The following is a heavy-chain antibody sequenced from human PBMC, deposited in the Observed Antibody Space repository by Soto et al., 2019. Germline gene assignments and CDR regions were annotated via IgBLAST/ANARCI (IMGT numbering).Heavy chain of an antibody. CDR3: ARAAGGSLERGYSAL. J-gene: IGHJ2*01. D-gene: IGHD1-26*01. CDR2: IYYSGSA. V-gene: IGHV4-31*03. Sequence: PSETLSLTCTVSGGSISRGGYYWSWIRQHPGKGLEWMGYIYYSGSAFYNPSLKSRVTISVDTSKNQFSMKLSSLTPPDTAVYYCARAAGGSLERGYSALWGCGTLVT. CDR1: GGSISRGGYY.